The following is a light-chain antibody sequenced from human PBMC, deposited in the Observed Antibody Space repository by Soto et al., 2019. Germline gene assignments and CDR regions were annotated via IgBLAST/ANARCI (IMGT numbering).Light chain of an antibody. V-gene: IGKV3-11*01. CDR2: DVS. CDR1: QSVSNS. CDR3: HQRYNWPRVT. Sequence: EIVFTQSPATLSLSPGERVTLSCRASQSVSNSLAWYQQKPGQPPRLLIYDVSNRATGIPARFSGSGSGTDFTLTLTRLEPEDFAVYFCHQRYNWPRVTFGQGTRLEIK. J-gene: IGKJ5*01.